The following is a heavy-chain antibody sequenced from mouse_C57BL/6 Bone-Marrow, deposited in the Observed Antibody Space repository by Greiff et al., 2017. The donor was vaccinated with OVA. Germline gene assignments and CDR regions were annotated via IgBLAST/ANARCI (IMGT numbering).Heavy chain of an antibody. V-gene: IGHV10-1*01. D-gene: IGHD2-1*01. Sequence: EVQVVESGGGLVQPKGSLKLSCAASGFSFNTYAMNWVRQAPGQGLEWVARIRSKSNNYATYYADSVKDRFTISRDDSESMLYLQMNNLKTEDTAMYCCWGNYGAYWGQGTLVTVSA. CDR2: IRSKSNNYAT. CDR3: WGNYGAY. CDR1: GFSFNTYA. J-gene: IGHJ3*01.